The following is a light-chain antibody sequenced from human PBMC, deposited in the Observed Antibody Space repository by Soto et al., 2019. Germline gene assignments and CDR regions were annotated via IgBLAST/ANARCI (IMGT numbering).Light chain of an antibody. CDR3: QQYGSSPPYT. Sequence: EIVLTQSPGILSLSPGERATLSCRASQTVSGNYLAWYQQKPGQSPRRLINGSSDRATGIPDRFCGSGSGAAFTLTINRVEPEDFAVYYYQQYGSSPPYTFGQETTLEI. V-gene: IGKV3-20*01. CDR1: QTVSGNY. CDR2: GSS. J-gene: IGKJ2*01.